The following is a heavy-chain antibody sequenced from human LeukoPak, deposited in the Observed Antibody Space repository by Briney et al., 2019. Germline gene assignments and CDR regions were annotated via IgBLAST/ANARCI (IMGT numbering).Heavy chain of an antibody. D-gene: IGHD6-19*01. J-gene: IGHJ4*02. CDR2: INHSGST. CDR1: GGSFSGYY. CDR3: ARGGRYSSGWYRGWDY. V-gene: IGHV4-34*01. Sequence: PSETLSLTCAVYGGSFSGYYRSWIRQPPGKGLEWIGEINHSGSTNYNPSLKSRVTISVDTSKNQFSLKLSSVTAADTAVYYCARGGRYSSGWYRGWDYWGQGTLVTVSS.